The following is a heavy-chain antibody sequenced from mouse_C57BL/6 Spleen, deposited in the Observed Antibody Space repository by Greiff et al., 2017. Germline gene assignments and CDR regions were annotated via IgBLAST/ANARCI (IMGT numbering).Heavy chain of an antibody. Sequence: QVHVKQSGAELVRPGASVTLSCKASGYTFTDYEMHWVKQTPVHGLEWIGAIDPETGGTAYNQKFKGKAILTADKSSSTAYMELRSLTSEDSAVYYCTSPYYYGSDFDYWGQGTTLTVSS. CDR3: TSPYYYGSDFDY. J-gene: IGHJ2*01. V-gene: IGHV1-15*01. CDR1: GYTFTDYE. D-gene: IGHD1-1*01. CDR2: IDPETGGT.